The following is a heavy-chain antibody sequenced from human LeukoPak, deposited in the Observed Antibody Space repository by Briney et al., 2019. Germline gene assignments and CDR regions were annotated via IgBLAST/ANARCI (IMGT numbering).Heavy chain of an antibody. V-gene: IGHV3-21*01. CDR3: ARDGAYCSGGSCYSDY. Sequence: GGSLRLSCAASGFTFSSYSMNWVRQCPGKGLEWVSSISSSSSYIYYADSVKGRFTISRDNAKNSLYLQMNSLRAEDTAVYYCARDGAYCSGGSCYSDYWGQGTLVTVSS. J-gene: IGHJ4*02. CDR1: GFTFSSYS. D-gene: IGHD2-15*01. CDR2: ISSSSSYI.